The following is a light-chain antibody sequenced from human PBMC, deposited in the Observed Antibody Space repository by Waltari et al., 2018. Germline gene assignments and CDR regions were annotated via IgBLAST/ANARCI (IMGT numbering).Light chain of an antibody. CDR2: EAS. V-gene: IGLV2-23*01. CDR1: SRDVGDYNL. CDR3: CSYAGTNTWV. Sequence: QSALTQPASVSASPGQSITISCNGTSRDVGDYNLVSWYQQHPAKAPKLLIFEASKRPTGVSNRFSASKSGNTASMTISGLQAEDEATYHCCSYAGTNTWVFGGGTKVTVL. J-gene: IGLJ2*01.